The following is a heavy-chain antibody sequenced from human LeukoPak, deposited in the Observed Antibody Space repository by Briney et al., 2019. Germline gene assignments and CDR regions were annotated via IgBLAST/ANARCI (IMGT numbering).Heavy chain of an antibody. D-gene: IGHD3-3*01. CDR1: GGSISSYY. J-gene: IGHJ6*03. CDR3: ARLQSDYDFWSGYYPYYYYYMDV. CDR2: TYTSGST. Sequence: SETLSLTCTVSGGSISSYYWSWIRQPPGKGLEWIGYTYTSGSTNYNPSLKSRVTISVDTSKNQFSLKLSSVTAADTAVYYCARLQSDYDFWSGYYPYYYYYMDVWGKGTTVTVSS. V-gene: IGHV4-4*09.